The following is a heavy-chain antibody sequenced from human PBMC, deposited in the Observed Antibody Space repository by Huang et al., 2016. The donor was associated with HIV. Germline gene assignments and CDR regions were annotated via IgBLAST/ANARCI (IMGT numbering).Heavy chain of an antibody. CDR3: AREYYYDNSGYYFDY. CDR2: IIPILGTP. CDR1: GGTFNTYT. Sequence: QVQLVQSGAEVKKPGSSVKVSCKASGGTFNTYTITWVRQAPGQGIEWKGGIIPILGTPNYAQKFQGRGTITADESTSTAYMELSSLRSEDTAVYYCAREYYYDNSGYYFDYWGQGTLVTVSS. J-gene: IGHJ4*02. D-gene: IGHD3-22*01. V-gene: IGHV1-69*13.